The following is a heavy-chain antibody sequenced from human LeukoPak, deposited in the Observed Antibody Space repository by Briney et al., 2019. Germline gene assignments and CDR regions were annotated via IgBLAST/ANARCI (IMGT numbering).Heavy chain of an antibody. J-gene: IGHJ3*01. Sequence: SETLSLTCTVSGGSISSGASYWTWIRQHPGKGPEWIGYISNAGSTYFNPSLKCRVAISVDKSKNHFCLRLTSVTAADTAVYYCAREVLELHAFDFWGQGTMVTVSS. CDR3: AREVLELHAFDF. CDR1: GGSISSGASY. CDR2: ISNAGST. V-gene: IGHV4-31*03. D-gene: IGHD1-7*01.